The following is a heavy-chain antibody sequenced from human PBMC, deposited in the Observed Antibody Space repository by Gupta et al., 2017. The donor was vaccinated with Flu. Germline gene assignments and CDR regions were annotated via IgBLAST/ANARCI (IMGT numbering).Heavy chain of an antibody. Sequence: EVHQLASGGGLVRPGGSVTLSCAASGFTFGSYWMHWVRQAPGKGLVWVSRINSDGSSTSYADSVKGRFTISRDNAKNTVYLQMNSLRAEDTAVYYCATSRTFDYWGQGTLVTVSS. CDR3: ATSRTFDY. V-gene: IGHV3-74*01. CDR1: GFTFGSYW. CDR2: INSDGSST. J-gene: IGHJ4*02.